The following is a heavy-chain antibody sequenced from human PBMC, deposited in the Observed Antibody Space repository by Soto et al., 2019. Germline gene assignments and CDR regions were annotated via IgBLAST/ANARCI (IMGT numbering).Heavy chain of an antibody. CDR2: ISSGSGNI. CDR1: GFTFSSYD. CDR3: AKGRSYYYYYGVDV. J-gene: IGHJ6*02. V-gene: IGHV3-48*04. Sequence: GGSLRLSCAASGFTFSSYDMNWVRQAPGKGLEWVSYISSGSGNILYADSVKGRFTISRDNAKNSLYLQMNSLRAEDTAVYYCAKGRSYYYYYGVDVWGQGTTVTSP.